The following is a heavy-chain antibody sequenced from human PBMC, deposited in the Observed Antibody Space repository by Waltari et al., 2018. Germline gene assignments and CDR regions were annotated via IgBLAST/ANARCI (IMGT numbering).Heavy chain of an antibody. D-gene: IGHD6-19*01. V-gene: IGHV4-39*07. Sequence: QLQLQESGPGLVKPSETLSLTCTVSGGSISSSSYYWGWIRQPPGKGLEWIGSIYYRWSNYYNPSLKSRVTISVDTSKNQFSLKLRAVIAADTAVYYCARDESSGWYGGEYFQHWGQGTLVTVSS. J-gene: IGHJ1*01. CDR2: IYYRWSN. CDR1: GGSISSSSYY. CDR3: ARDESSGWYGGEYFQH.